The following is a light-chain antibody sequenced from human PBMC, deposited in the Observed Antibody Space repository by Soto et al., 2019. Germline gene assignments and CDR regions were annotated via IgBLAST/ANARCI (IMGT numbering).Light chain of an antibody. Sequence: QSVLTPPPSVSGAPGQRVTISCTGSSSNIGAGYDVHWYHQLPGTAPKLLIYGNNNRPSGVPDRFSGSRSGTSASLAITGLQAEDEADYYCQSYDSSLSVWVFGGGTKVTVL. CDR1: SSNIGAGYD. CDR3: QSYDSSLSVWV. V-gene: IGLV1-40*01. J-gene: IGLJ3*02. CDR2: GNN.